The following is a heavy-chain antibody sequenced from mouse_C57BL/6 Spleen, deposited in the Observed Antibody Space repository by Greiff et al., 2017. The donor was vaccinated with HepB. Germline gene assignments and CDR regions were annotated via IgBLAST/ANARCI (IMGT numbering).Heavy chain of an antibody. Sequence: EVKLMESGGGLVKPGGSLKLSCAASGFTFSDYGMHWVRQAPEKGLEWVAYISSGSSTIYYADTVKGRFTISRDNAKNTLFLQMTSLRSEDTAMYYCARNGYYVYFDVWGTGTTVTVSS. CDR3: ARNGYYVYFDV. CDR2: ISSGSSTI. CDR1: GFTFSDYG. V-gene: IGHV5-17*01. D-gene: IGHD2-3*01. J-gene: IGHJ1*03.